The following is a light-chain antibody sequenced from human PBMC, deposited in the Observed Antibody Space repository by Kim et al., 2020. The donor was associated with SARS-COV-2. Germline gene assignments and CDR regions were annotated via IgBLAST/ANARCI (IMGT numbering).Light chain of an antibody. J-gene: IGKJ1*01. V-gene: IGKV1-5*03. CDR3: HQYNSYPWT. Sequence: DIQMTQSPSTLSASVGDSVTITCRASQSISSWLAWYQQKPGKAPKLLMYKASSLESGVPSRFSGSGSGTEFTLTISSLQPDDFATYYCHQYNSYPWTFGQGTKVDIK. CDR1: QSISSW. CDR2: KAS.